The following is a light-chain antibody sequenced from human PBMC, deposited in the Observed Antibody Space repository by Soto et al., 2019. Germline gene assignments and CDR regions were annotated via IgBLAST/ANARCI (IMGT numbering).Light chain of an antibody. CDR3: MQALQTPLT. Sequence: DIVMTQSPLSLPVTPGEPASISCRSSQSLLHTNGYNYLDWYLQKPGQSPQLLIYLASSRASGVPDRFSGSGSGTDFTLKISRVEAEDVGVYYCMQALQTPLTFGGGTKVEIK. CDR2: LAS. CDR1: QSLLHTNGYNY. J-gene: IGKJ4*01. V-gene: IGKV2-28*01.